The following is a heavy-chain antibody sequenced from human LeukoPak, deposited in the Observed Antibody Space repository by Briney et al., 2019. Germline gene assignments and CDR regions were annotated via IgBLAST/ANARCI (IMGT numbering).Heavy chain of an antibody. Sequence: SVKVSCKASGGTFSSYAISWVRQAPGQGLEWVGGIIPIFGTANYAQKFQGRVTITTDESTSTAYMGLSSLRSEDTAVYYCARDPSPSGYYGPNWFDPWGQGTLVTVSS. CDR2: IIPIFGTA. J-gene: IGHJ5*02. CDR3: ARDPSPSGYYGPNWFDP. D-gene: IGHD3-22*01. V-gene: IGHV1-69*05. CDR1: GGTFSSYA.